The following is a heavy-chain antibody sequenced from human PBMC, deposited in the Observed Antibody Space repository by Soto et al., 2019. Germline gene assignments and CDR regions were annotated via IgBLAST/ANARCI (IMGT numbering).Heavy chain of an antibody. CDR3: AKPTKVATSPFDY. CDR2: ISGSGGST. CDR1: GFTFSNYA. V-gene: IGHV3-23*01. D-gene: IGHD5-12*01. J-gene: IGHJ4*02. Sequence: GGSLRLSCAASGFTFSNYAMSWVRQAPGKGLEWVSAISGSGGSTYYADSVKGRFTISRDNSKNTLYLQMNSLRAEDTAVYYCAKPTKVATSPFDYWGQGTLVTVSS.